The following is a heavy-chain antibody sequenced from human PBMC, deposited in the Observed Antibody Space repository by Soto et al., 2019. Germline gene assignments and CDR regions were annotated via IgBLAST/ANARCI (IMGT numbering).Heavy chain of an antibody. D-gene: IGHD3-22*01. V-gene: IGHV3-21*01. CDR2: ISSSSSYI. Sequence: GGSLRLSCAASGFTFSSYSMNWVRQAPGKGLEWVSSISSSSSYIYYADSVKGRFTISRDNAKNSLYLQMDSLRAEDTAVYYCARDSITYYYDSSGYPKGPEGYYGMDVWGQGTTVTVSS. CDR3: ARDSITYYYDSSGYPKGPEGYYGMDV. CDR1: GFTFSSYS. J-gene: IGHJ6*02.